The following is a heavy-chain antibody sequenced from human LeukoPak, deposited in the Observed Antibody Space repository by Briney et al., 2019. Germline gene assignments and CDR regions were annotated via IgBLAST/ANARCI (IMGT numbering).Heavy chain of an antibody. D-gene: IGHD2-15*01. CDR1: GASVYIYL. V-gene: IGHV4-4*07. CDR3: ARDQGFSGVYYRAGMDV. CDR2: LYSSGSP. J-gene: IGHJ6*02. Sequence: SEPLSLTCSVSGASVYIYLRSCIRQRAGKGLEWFGRLYSSGSPDYNPSLKSRVTMSADTTKNPFSLKLTSVTAADSAVYYCARDQGFSGVYYRAGMDVWGPGTTVIVSS.